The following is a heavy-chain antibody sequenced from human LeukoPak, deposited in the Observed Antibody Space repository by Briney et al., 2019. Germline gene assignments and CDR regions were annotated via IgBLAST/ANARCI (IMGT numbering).Heavy chain of an antibody. D-gene: IGHD5-12*01. V-gene: IGHV1-8*03. J-gene: IGHJ2*01. CDR3: ARGRRGPILRSRYFDL. Sequence: ASVKVSCKASGYTFTSYDINWVRQATGQGLEWMGWMNPNSGNTGYAQKFQGRVTITRNTSISTAYMELSSLRSEDTAVYYCARGRRGPILRSRYFDLWGRGTLVTVSS. CDR2: MNPNSGNT. CDR1: GYTFTSYD.